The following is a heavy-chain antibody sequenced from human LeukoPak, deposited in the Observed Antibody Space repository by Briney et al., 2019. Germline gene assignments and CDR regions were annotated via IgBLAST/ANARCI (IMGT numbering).Heavy chain of an antibody. CDR1: GFFVNNNY. J-gene: IGHJ4*02. CDR3: AKDPPIVVVTDAFDY. Sequence: PGGSLRLSSAASGFFVNNNYMNWVRQAPGKVLEWVSVIYSGGSTYYADSVKGRFTISRDNPKNTLYLQMNSLGAEDTAVYYCAKDPPIVVVTDAFDYWGQGTLVTVSS. CDR2: IYSGGST. D-gene: IGHD2-21*02. V-gene: IGHV3-53*01.